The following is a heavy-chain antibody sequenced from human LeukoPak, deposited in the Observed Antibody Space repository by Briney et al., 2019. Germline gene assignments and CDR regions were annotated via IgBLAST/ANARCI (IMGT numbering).Heavy chain of an antibody. CDR3: AKDDDSLGARFDF. Sequence: GGTLRLSCAASGFTFSNYGMSWVRQAPGKGLEWVSAISGSGDTTYYADSVKGRFTISRDNSKNTLYLQMNSLRAEDTAVYYCAKDDDSLGARFDFWGQGTLVTVSS. D-gene: IGHD3-16*01. CDR1: GFTFSNYG. J-gene: IGHJ4*02. V-gene: IGHV3-23*01. CDR2: ISGSGDTT.